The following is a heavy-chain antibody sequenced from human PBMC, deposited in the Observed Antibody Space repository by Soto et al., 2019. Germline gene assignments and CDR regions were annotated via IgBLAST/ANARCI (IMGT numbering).Heavy chain of an antibody. J-gene: IGHJ6*02. CDR2: IYYSGST. Sequence: SETLCLTCTVSGGSISSGGYYWSWIRQHPGKGLEWIGYIYYSGSTYYNPSLKSRVTISVDTSKNQFSLKLSSVTAADTAVYYCAREVGWWYGDYRDYYGMDVWGQGTTVTVSS. V-gene: IGHV4-31*03. D-gene: IGHD4-17*01. CDR1: GGSISSGGYY. CDR3: AREVGWWYGDYRDYYGMDV.